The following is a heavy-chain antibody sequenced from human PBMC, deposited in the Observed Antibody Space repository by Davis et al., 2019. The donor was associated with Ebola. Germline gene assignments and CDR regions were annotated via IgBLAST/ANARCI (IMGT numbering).Heavy chain of an antibody. D-gene: IGHD6-19*01. J-gene: IGHJ5*02. CDR2: ISYDGSNK. V-gene: IGHV3-30*18. CDR3: AKRSMGIAVS. Sequence: GESLKISCAASGFTFSSYGMHWVRQAPGKGLEWVAVISYDGSNKYYADSVKGRFTISRDNSKNTLYLQMNSLRAEDTAVYYCAKRSMGIAVSWGQGTLVTVSS. CDR1: GFTFSSYG.